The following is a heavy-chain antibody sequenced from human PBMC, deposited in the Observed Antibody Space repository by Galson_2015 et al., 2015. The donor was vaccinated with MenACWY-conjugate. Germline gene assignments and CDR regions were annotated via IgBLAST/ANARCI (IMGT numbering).Heavy chain of an antibody. V-gene: IGHV2-5*02. J-gene: IGHJ3*01. Sequence: PALVKPTQPLTLTCTFSGFSLSTNKMGVGWIRQPPGEALEWLALIYWDDERHYNPSLKSRLTITKDTSKNQVVLTLTNMDPVDTGTYYCAHRRHWGLQEKPDAFDVWGQGTLVTVSS. CDR2: IYWDDER. D-gene: IGHD7-27*01. CDR3: AHRRHWGLQEKPDAFDV. CDR1: GFSLSTNKMG.